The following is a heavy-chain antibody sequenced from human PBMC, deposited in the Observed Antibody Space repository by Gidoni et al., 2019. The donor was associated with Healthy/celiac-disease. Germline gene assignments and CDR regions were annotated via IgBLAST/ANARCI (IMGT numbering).Heavy chain of an antibody. Sequence: EVQLVESGGGLVQPGRSLRLSCATSGFTFDDYAMHLVRQAPGKGLELVSGISRNSGSIGYADSVKGRFTISRDNDKNSLYLQMNSLRAEDTALYYCAKAKPDYYDSSGYAHFDYWGQGTLVTVSS. V-gene: IGHV3-9*01. D-gene: IGHD3-22*01. CDR3: AKAKPDYYDSSGYAHFDY. CDR2: ISRNSGSI. J-gene: IGHJ4*02. CDR1: GFTFDDYA.